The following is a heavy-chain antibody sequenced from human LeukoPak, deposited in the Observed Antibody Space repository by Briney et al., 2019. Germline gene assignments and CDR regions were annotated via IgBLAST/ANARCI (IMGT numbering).Heavy chain of an antibody. Sequence: GGSLRLSCAASGFTFDDYAMHWVRQAPGKGLEWVSGISWSSGSIGYADSVKGRFTISGDNAKNSLYLQMNSLRAEDTALYYCAKGGLTTVTSNRFDPWGQGTLVTVSS. J-gene: IGHJ5*02. CDR3: AKGGLTTVTSNRFDP. CDR1: GFTFDDYA. CDR2: ISWSSGSI. D-gene: IGHD4-17*01. V-gene: IGHV3-9*01.